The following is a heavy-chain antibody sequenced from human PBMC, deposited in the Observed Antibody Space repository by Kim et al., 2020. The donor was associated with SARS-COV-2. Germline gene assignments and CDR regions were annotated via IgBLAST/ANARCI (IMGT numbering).Heavy chain of an antibody. CDR3: ARDLFYYYGSGSGADV. Sequence: SVKGRFTISRDNSKNTLYLQMNSLRAEDTAVYYCARDLFYYYGSGSGADVWGQGTTVTVSS. D-gene: IGHD3-10*01. J-gene: IGHJ6*02. V-gene: IGHV3-30*07.